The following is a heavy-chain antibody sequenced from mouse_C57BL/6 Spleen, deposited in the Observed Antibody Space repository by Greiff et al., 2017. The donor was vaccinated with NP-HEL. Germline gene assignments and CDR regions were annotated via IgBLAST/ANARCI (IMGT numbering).Heavy chain of an antibody. CDR1: GFYITDYY. CDR3: TPYGDDSAD. Sequence: EVQLMESGAELVRPGASVKLSCTASGFYITDYYMHWVKQRPEQGLEWIGRIDPEDGDTEYAPKFQGKATLTADTSSNTAYLQLSSLTSEDSAVYYCTPYGDDSADWGKGTLVTVSS. J-gene: IGHJ3*01. V-gene: IGHV14-1*01. D-gene: IGHD2-13*01. CDR2: IDPEDGDT.